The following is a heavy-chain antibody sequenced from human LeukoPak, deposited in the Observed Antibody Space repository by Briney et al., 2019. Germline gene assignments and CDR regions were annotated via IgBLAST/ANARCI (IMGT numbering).Heavy chain of an antibody. J-gene: IGHJ6*03. CDR3: ARDGYRVTGYYYYVDV. D-gene: IGHD5-18*01. CDR2: IIPIFGTA. V-gene: IGHV1-69*13. Sequence: ASVKVSCKASGGTFRSYAISWVRQAPGQGLEWMGGIIPIFGTANYAQKFQGRVTITADESTSTAYMELSSLRSEDTAVYYCARDGYRVTGYYYYVDVWGKGTPVTVSS. CDR1: GGTFRSYA.